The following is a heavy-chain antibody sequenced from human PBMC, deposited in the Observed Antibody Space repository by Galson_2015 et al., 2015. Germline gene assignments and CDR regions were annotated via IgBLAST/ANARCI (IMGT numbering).Heavy chain of an antibody. Sequence: SETLSLTCTVSGGSISSYYWSWIRQPPGKGLEWIGYIYYSGSTNYNPSLKSRVTVSVDTSKNQFSLKLSSVTAADTAVYYCARVSLNCSGGSCYVGMWDYWGQGTLVTVSS. CDR1: GGSISSYY. J-gene: IGHJ4*02. D-gene: IGHD2-15*01. CDR3: ARVSLNCSGGSCYVGMWDY. CDR2: IYYSGST. V-gene: IGHV4-59*01.